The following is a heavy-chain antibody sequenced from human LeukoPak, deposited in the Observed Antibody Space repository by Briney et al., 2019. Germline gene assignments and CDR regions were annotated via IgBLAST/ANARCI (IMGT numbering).Heavy chain of an antibody. CDR1: GFTFSSYG. J-gene: IGHJ4*02. CDR3: AKDREERPLYYFDY. Sequence: GGSLRLSCVASGFTFSSYGMHWVRQAPGKGREWVAVIWFDGSNKYYVDSVKGRFTISRDNSKNTLYLQMNSLRAEDTAVYYCAKDREERPLYYFDYWGQGTLVTVSS. CDR2: IWFDGSNK. V-gene: IGHV3-33*06. D-gene: IGHD1-1*01.